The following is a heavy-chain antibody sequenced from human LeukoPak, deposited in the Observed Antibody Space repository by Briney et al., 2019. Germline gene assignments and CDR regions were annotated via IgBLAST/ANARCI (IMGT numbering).Heavy chain of an antibody. V-gene: IGHV3-30*04. J-gene: IGHJ4*02. Sequence: GSLRLSCAASGFTFSSYAMHWVRQAPGKGLEWVAVISYDGSNKYYADSVKGRFTISRDNSKNTLYLQMNSLRAEDTAVYYCARGGVATISPDFDYWGQGTLVTVSS. CDR1: GFTFSSYA. CDR2: ISYDGSNK. D-gene: IGHD5-12*01. CDR3: ARGGVATISPDFDY.